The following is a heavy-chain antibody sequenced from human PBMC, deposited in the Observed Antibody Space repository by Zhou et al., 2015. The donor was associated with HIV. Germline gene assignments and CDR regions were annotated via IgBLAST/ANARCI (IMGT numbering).Heavy chain of an antibody. Sequence: QVQLVQSGAEVKKPGSSVKVSCKASGGTFSSYAISWVRQAPGQGLEWMGGIIPIFGTANYAQKFQGRVTITADESTSTAYMELSSLRSEDTAVYYCASSALYYDFWSGYSYYYYMDVWGKGTTVTVSS. CDR1: GGTFSSYA. CDR3: ASSALYYDFWSGYSYYYYMDV. V-gene: IGHV1-69*01. CDR2: IIPIFGTA. J-gene: IGHJ6*03. D-gene: IGHD3-3*01.